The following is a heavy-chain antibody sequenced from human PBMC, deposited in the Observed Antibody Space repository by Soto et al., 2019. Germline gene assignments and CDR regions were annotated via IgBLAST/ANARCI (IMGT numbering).Heavy chain of an antibody. J-gene: IGHJ6*02. Sequence: QVQLVQSGAEVKKPGSSVKVSCKASGDTFSTYTITWVRQAPGQGLEWMGGIIPRSATSNYAQKFQGRVTITADEYTSTAYMELSSLRSEDTAVYYCAREGLVLVPPSVNSDYYYYAMDVWGQGTTVTVSS. CDR2: IIPRSATS. CDR1: GDTFSTYT. D-gene: IGHD2-2*01. V-gene: IGHV1-69*12. CDR3: AREGLVLVPPSVNSDYYYYAMDV.